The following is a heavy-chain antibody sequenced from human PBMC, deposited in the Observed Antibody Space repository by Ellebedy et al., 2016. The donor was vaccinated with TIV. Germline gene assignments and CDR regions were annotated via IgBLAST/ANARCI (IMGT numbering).Heavy chain of an antibody. J-gene: IGHJ4*02. CDR1: GFTFSSYA. Sequence: PGGSLRLSCAASGFTFSSYAMSWVRQAPGKGLEWVALISYDGSNKYYADSVKGRFTISRDNSKNTLYLQMNSLRAEDTAVYYCASPPGIVALWGQGTLVTVSS. V-gene: IGHV3-30-3*01. CDR3: ASPPGIVAL. CDR2: ISYDGSNK. D-gene: IGHD5-12*01.